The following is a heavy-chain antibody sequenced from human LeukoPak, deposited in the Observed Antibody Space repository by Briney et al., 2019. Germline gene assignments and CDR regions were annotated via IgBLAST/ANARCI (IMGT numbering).Heavy chain of an antibody. CDR2: IYSGGST. CDR3: ASTESTSYMDV. CDR1: GFTVSSNY. V-gene: IGHV3-66*02. Sequence: GGSLRLSCAASGFTVSSNYMSWVRQAPGKRLEWVSVIYSGGSTYYADSVKGRFTISRDNSKNTLYLQMNSLRAEDTAVYYCASTESTSYMDVWGKGTTVTVSS. D-gene: IGHD2-2*01. J-gene: IGHJ6*03.